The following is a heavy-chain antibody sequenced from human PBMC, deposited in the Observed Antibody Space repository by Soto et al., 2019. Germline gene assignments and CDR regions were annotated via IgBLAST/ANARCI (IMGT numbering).Heavy chain of an antibody. CDR2: MNPNSGNK. Sequence: QVQLVQSGAEVKKPGASVKVSCKASGYTFTSYDINWVRQATGQGLEWMGWMNPNSGNKGYAQKFQGRVTMTRNTSISTAYMELSSLRSEDTAVYYCARGDIVVVPAATGTPWFDPWGQGTLVTVSS. J-gene: IGHJ5*02. CDR3: ARGDIVVVPAATGTPWFDP. CDR1: GYTFTSYD. D-gene: IGHD2-2*01. V-gene: IGHV1-8*01.